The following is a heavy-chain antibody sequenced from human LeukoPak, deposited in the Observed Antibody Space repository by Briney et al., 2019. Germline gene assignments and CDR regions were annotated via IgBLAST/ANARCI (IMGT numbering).Heavy chain of an antibody. CDR1: GFTFSSYW. CDR2: IKEDGTEK. V-gene: IGHV3-7*01. J-gene: IGHJ4*02. Sequence: PGGSLRLSCAVSGFTFSSYWMSWVRQAPGKGLEWVANIKEDGTEKYYQDSVKGRFTISRDNAKNSLYLQMNSLRAEDTAVYYCARIIRAGLDYWGQGTLVTVSS. CDR3: ARIIRAGLDY. D-gene: IGHD3-3*02.